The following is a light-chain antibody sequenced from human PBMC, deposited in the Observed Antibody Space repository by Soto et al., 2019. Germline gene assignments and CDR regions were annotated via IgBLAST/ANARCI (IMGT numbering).Light chain of an antibody. CDR2: DAS. V-gene: IGKV1-5*01. CDR1: QSVSTW. J-gene: IGKJ1*01. Sequence: DIQMTQSPSTLSASVGDRVTVTCRASQSVSTWLAWFQQKPGKAPKLLIYDASSLESGVPSRFSGSGSGTDFTLTISSLQPDDFATYYCQHYNSYPWTFSQGTKVDI. CDR3: QHYNSYPWT.